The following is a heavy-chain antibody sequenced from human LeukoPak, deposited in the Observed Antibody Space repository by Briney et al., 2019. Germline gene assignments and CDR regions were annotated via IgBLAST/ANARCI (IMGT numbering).Heavy chain of an antibody. Sequence: GESLKISCKGSGYSFTSSWIGWVRQMPGKGLEWMGIIFPGDSDTRYSPSFQGQVTISVDKSISTAYLQWSSLKASDTAIYYWARHERIRAFDIWGQGTMVTVSS. D-gene: IGHD1-1*01. V-gene: IGHV5-51*01. CDR3: ARHERIRAFDI. CDR2: IFPGDSDT. J-gene: IGHJ3*02. CDR1: GYSFTSSW.